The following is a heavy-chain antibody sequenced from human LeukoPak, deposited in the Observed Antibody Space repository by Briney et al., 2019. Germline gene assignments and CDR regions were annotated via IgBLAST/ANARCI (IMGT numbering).Heavy chain of an antibody. CDR2: INHSGST. V-gene: IGHV4-34*01. CDR3: ARGRYDKRRDFDY. J-gene: IGHJ4*02. Sequence: SETLSLTCAVYGGSFSGYYWSWIRQPPGKGLEWIGEINHSGSTNYNPSLKSRVTISVDTSKNQFSLKLSSVTAAETAVYYCARGRYDKRRDFDYWGQGTLVTVSS. D-gene: IGHD2-2*01. CDR1: GGSFSGYY.